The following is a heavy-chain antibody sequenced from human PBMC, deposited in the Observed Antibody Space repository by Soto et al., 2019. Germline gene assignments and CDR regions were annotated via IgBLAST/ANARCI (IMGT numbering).Heavy chain of an antibody. CDR2: VYYSGST. Sequence: SETLSLTCTVSGGSISSSTYYWGWIRQPPGKGLEWIGSVYYSGSTYYNPSLKSRVTISVDTSNNQFSLKLNSVTAADTAVCYCARHQYYYDSSGYTLDYWGQGTLVTVSS. V-gene: IGHV4-39*01. J-gene: IGHJ4*02. D-gene: IGHD3-22*01. CDR3: ARHQYYYDSSGYTLDY. CDR1: GGSISSSTYY.